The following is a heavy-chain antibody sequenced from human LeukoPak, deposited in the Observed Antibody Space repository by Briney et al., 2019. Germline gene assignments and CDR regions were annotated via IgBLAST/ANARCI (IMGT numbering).Heavy chain of an antibody. CDR3: AKEEWLLAVYFDY. CDR2: ISGSGGST. CDR1: GFTFSSYA. D-gene: IGHD3-3*01. V-gene: IGHV3-23*01. J-gene: IGHJ4*02. Sequence: PGGSLRLSCAASGFTFSSYAMSWVRQTPVKGLEWVSVISGSGGSTYYADSVKGRFTISRVNSKNTLYLQMNSLRAEDTAVYYCAKEEWLLAVYFDYWGQGTLVTVSS.